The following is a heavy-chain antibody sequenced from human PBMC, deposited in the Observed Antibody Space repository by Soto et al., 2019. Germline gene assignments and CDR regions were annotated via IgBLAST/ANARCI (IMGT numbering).Heavy chain of an antibody. CDR2: IDPSDSYT. V-gene: IGHV5-10-1*01. J-gene: IGHJ4*02. D-gene: IGHD1-7*01. Sequence: PGESLKISCKCSGYSCTSYWISLVRQMPGKGLEWMGRIDPSDSYTNYSPSFQGHVTISADKSISTAYLQWSSLKASDTAMYYCARSIGELPTLWGQGTLVTVSS. CDR1: GYSCTSYW. CDR3: ARSIGELPTL.